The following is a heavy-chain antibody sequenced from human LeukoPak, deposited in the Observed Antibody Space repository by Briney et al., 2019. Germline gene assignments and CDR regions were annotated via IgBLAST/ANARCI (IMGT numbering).Heavy chain of an antibody. Sequence: ASVKVSCKASGDTFTSYDTNWVRQATGQGLEWMGWMNPNSGNTGYAQKFQGRVTMTRNTSISTAYMELSSLRSEDTAVYYCARRLIAAASKFDPWGQGTLVTVSS. V-gene: IGHV1-8*01. CDR3: ARRLIAAASKFDP. J-gene: IGHJ5*02. CDR2: MNPNSGNT. D-gene: IGHD6-13*01. CDR1: GDTFTSYD.